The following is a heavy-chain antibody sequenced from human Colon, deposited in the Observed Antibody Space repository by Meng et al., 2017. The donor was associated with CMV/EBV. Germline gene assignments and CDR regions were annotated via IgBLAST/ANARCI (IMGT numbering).Heavy chain of an antibody. CDR2: LGTDGTGV. V-gene: IGHV3-23*01. Sequence: GESLKISCVGSGYSFGSHAMTWVRRAPGKGLEWVSSLGTDGTGVYTLDSVKGRFTISRDNSKNTLYLQMDSLRTDDSGVYFCARAGPIGSRKLAFYYYGLDVWGRGTTVTVSS. CDR3: ARAGPIGSRKLAFYYYGLDV. CDR1: GYSFGSHA. J-gene: IGHJ6*02. D-gene: IGHD3-10*01.